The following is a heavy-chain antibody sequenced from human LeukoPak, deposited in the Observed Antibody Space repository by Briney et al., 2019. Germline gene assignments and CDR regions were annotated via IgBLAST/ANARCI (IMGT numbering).Heavy chain of an antibody. J-gene: IGHJ4*02. V-gene: IGHV1-46*01. Sequence: ASVKVSCKASGYTFTSYYMHWVRQAPGQGLEWMGIINPSGGSTGYAQKFQGRVTMTRDMSTSTVYMELSSLRSEDTAVYYCARDLGSGSYFQVPDYWGQGTLVTVSS. CDR1: GYTFTSYY. CDR3: ARDLGSGSYFQVPDY. CDR2: INPSGGST. D-gene: IGHD1-26*01.